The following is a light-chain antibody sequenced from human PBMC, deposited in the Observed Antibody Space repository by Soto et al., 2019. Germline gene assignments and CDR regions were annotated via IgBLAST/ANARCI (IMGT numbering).Light chain of an antibody. CDR2: DAS. J-gene: IGKJ1*01. Sequence: EIVLTQSPGTLSLSPGERATLSCRASQSVSSGLAWYQQKPGQAPRLLVYDASTRATDIPDRFSGGGSGTDFTLTINRLEPEDFAVYYCQQYGGSPWTFGRGSKVEIK. V-gene: IGKV3-20*01. CDR1: QSVSSG. CDR3: QQYGGSPWT.